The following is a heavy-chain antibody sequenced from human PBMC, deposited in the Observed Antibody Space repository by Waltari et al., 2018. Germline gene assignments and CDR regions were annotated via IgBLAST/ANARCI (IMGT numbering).Heavy chain of an antibody. CDR2: ISYDGSNK. V-gene: IGHV3-30*18. CDR3: ANLMTTVTTDAFDI. Sequence: QVQLVESGGGVVQPGRSLRVSCAASGFTFSSCGMPCVRQVPGKGLEWVAVISYDGSNKYYADSVKGRFTISRDNSKNTLYLQMNSLRAEDTAVYYCANLMTTVTTDAFDIWGQGTMVTVSS. CDR1: GFTFSSCG. D-gene: IGHD4-17*01. J-gene: IGHJ3*02.